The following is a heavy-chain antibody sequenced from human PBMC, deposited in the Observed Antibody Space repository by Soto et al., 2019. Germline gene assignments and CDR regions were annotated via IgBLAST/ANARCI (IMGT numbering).Heavy chain of an antibody. Sequence: EVQLLESGGGLVQPGGSLRLSCAASGFTFSSYAMSWVRQAPGKGLEWVSAISGSGGSTYYADSVKGRFTISRDNSKNTLYLQMNSLRAEDTAVYYCAKGEGDIVVVPAGVVATIPFDYWGQGTLVTVSS. CDR2: ISGSGGST. CDR3: AKGEGDIVVVPAGVVATIPFDY. CDR1: GFTFSSYA. V-gene: IGHV3-23*01. J-gene: IGHJ4*02. D-gene: IGHD2-2*01.